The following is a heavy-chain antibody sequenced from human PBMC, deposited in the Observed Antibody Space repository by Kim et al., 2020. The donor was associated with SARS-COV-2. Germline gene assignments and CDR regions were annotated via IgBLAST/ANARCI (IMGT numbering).Heavy chain of an antibody. V-gene: IGHV4-31*02. J-gene: IGHJ5*02. CDR3: ARANYCSGGSCYRAWFDP. Sequence: KSRGTISVDTSKNQFSLKLSSVTAADTAVYYCARANYCSGGSCYRAWFDPWGQGTLVTVSS. D-gene: IGHD2-15*01.